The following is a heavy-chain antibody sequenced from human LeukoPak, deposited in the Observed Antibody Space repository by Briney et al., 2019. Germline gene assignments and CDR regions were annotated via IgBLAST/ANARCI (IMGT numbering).Heavy chain of an antibody. V-gene: IGHV3-15*07. Sequence: GGSLRLSCAASGFSFSNTWMNWIRLAPGKGLEWVGRVKSKSDGGTAEYAAPVKGRFTISRDDSKSTLYVEMSSLKIEDTALYYCTPGGEDYVHWGQGTLVTVSS. CDR1: GFSFSNTW. D-gene: IGHD3-16*01. CDR3: TPGGEDYVH. J-gene: IGHJ4*02. CDR2: VKSKSDGGTA.